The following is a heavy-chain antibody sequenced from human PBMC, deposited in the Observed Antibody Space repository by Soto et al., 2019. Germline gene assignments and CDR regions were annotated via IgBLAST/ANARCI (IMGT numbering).Heavy chain of an antibody. Sequence: ASVKVSCKASGYTFTSYAMHWVRQAPGQRLEWMGWINAGNGNTKYSQKFQGRVTITRDTSASTAYMELSSLRSEDTAVYYCAREFVSVGTRLHVAEYFQHWGQGTLVTVSS. V-gene: IGHV1-3*01. CDR2: INAGNGNT. CDR1: GYTFTSYA. D-gene: IGHD4-4*01. CDR3: AREFVSVGTRLHVAEYFQH. J-gene: IGHJ1*01.